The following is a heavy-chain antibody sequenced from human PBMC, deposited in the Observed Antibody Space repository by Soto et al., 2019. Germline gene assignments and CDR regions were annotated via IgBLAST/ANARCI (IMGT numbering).Heavy chain of an antibody. V-gene: IGHV3-23*01. J-gene: IGHJ6*02. CDR1: GFTFSSYA. Sequence: GGSLRLSCAASGFTFSSYAMSWVRQAPGKGLEWVSAISGSGGSTYYADSVKGRFTISRDNSKNTLYLQMNSLRAEDTAVYYCAKDGSGDYGPIQPYYYGMDVWGQGTTVTVSS. CDR3: AKDGSGDYGPIQPYYYGMDV. D-gene: IGHD4-17*01. CDR2: ISGSGGST.